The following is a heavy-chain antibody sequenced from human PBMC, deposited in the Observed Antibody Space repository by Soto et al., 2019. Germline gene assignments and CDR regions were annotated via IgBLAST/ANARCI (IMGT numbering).Heavy chain of an antibody. CDR1: GGSISSSSYY. V-gene: IGHV4-39*01. Sequence: PSETLSLTCTVSGGSISSSSYYWGWIRQPPGKGLEWIGSIYYSGSTYYNPSLKSRVTISVDTSKNQFSLKLSSVTAADTAVYYCARHLSPHEYYDSSGYYSYYYYGMDVWGQGTTVTVSS. CDR3: ARHLSPHEYYDSSGYYSYYYYGMDV. D-gene: IGHD3-22*01. CDR2: IYYSGST. J-gene: IGHJ6*02.